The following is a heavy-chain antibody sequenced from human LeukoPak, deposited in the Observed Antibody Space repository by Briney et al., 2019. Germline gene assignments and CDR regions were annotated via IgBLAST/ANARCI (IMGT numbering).Heavy chain of an antibody. V-gene: IGHV3-21*01. D-gene: IGHD5-24*01. J-gene: IGHJ4*02. CDR2: ISSTSSYI. Sequence: GGSLRLSCAASGFTVSHYWMNWIRQAPGKGLEWLSSISSTSSYIYSADSLKGRFTISRGNAKNSLYLQMNSLRAEDTAMYYCAREREDGDQSPFDYWGQGTLVTVSS. CDR3: AREREDGDQSPFDY. CDR1: GFTVSHYW.